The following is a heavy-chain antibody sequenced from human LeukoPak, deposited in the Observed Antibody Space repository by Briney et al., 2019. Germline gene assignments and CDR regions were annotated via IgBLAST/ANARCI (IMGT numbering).Heavy chain of an antibody. CDR2: IYAGGNT. CDR1: GFTLNTNY. Sequence: GGSLRLSCAASGFTLNTNYMNWVRQVPGKGLEWVSVIYAGGNTYYAGSVKERFTISRDNSRNTLYLQMNSLRGDDTAVYYCARKVYSSTWFDLWGQGTLVTVSS. CDR3: ARKVYSSTWFDL. J-gene: IGHJ4*02. V-gene: IGHV3-66*01. D-gene: IGHD6-13*01.